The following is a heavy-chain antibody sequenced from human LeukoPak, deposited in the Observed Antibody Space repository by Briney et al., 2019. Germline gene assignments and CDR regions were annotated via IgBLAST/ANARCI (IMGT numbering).Heavy chain of an antibody. D-gene: IGHD2-21*02. Sequence: PSETLSLTCTVSGYSISSGYYWGWIRQPPGKGLEWIGSIYHSGSTYYNPSLKSRVTISVDTSKNQFSLKLSSVTAADTAVYYCASLYCGGDCPLDYWGQGTLVTVSS. J-gene: IGHJ4*02. V-gene: IGHV4-38-2*02. CDR1: GYSISSGYY. CDR2: IYHSGST. CDR3: ASLYCGGDCPLDY.